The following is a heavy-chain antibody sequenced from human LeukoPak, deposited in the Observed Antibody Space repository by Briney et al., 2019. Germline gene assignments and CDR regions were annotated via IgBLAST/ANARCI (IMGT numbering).Heavy chain of an antibody. CDR1: GGSISSYY. CDR3: ASVGDYGMDV. Sequence: SETLSLTCTVSGGSISSYYWSWIRQPPGKGLEWIGYIYYSGSTNYNPSLKSRVTVSVDTSKNQFSLKLSSVTAADTAVYYCASVGDYGMDVWGQGTTVTVSS. CDR2: IYYSGST. J-gene: IGHJ6*02. V-gene: IGHV4-59*08. D-gene: IGHD4-17*01.